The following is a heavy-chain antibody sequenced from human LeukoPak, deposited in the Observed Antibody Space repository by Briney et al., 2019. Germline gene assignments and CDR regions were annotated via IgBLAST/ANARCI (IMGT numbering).Heavy chain of an antibody. V-gene: IGHV4-59*01. D-gene: IGHD3-9*01. J-gene: IGHJ6*03. CDR2: IYYSGST. CDR1: GGSISSYY. Sequence: SETLSLTCTVSGGSISSYYWSWIRQPPGKGLEWIGYIYYSGSTNYNPSLKSRVTISVDTSKNQFSLKLSSVTAADTAVYYCARDLTVSGYPQYMDVWGKGTTVTVSS. CDR3: ARDLTVSGYPQYMDV.